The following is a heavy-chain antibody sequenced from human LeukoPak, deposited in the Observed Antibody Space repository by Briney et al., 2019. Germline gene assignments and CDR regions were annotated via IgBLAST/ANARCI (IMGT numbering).Heavy chain of an antibody. Sequence: GGSLRLSCAASGFTFSIYSMNWLRQAPGKGLEWVSSISSSSSYIYYADSVKGRFTSSRDNAKNSLYLQMNSLRAEDTAVYYCARSMSTVTTFDYWGQGTLVTVSS. J-gene: IGHJ4*02. D-gene: IGHD4-17*01. CDR3: ARSMSTVTTFDY. V-gene: IGHV3-21*01. CDR1: GFTFSIYS. CDR2: ISSSSSYI.